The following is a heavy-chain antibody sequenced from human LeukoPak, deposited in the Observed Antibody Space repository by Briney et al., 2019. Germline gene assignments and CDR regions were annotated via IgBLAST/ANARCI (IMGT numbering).Heavy chain of an antibody. CDR3: ARGGRAAAGTFYYYYYMDV. J-gene: IGHJ6*03. V-gene: IGHV1-8*01. CDR1: GYTFTSYD. D-gene: IGHD6-13*01. CDR2: MNPNSGNT. Sequence: GASVKVSCTASGYTFTSYDINWVRQAPGQGLEWMGWMNPNSGNTGYAQKFQGRVTMTRNTSISTAYMELSSLRSEDTAVYYCARGGRAAAGTFYYYYYMDVWGKGTTVTVSS.